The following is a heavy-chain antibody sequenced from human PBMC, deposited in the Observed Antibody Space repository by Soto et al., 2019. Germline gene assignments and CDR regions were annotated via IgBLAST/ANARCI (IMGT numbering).Heavy chain of an antibody. CDR2: MNPDSGNT. CDR3: ARKAASDPSFYYHYMDV. J-gene: IGHJ6*03. CDR1: GYTFSNYN. Sequence: QEQLVQSGAEVKKPGAPVKVSCKASGYTFSNYNINWVRQASGQGLEWMGWMNPDSGNTGYAEKFQGRVTMTRNSSISTAYMELSGLRSEDTAVYYCARKAASDPSFYYHYMDVWGKGTTVTVSS. D-gene: IGHD3-10*01. V-gene: IGHV1-8*01.